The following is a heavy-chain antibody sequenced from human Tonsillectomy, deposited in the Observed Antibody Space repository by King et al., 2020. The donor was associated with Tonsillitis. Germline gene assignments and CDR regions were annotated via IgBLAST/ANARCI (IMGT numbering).Heavy chain of an antibody. V-gene: IGHV3-7*01. Sequence: VQLVESGGGLVQPGGSLRLSCAASGFTFSSYWMSWVRQAPGKGLELVANIKQDGSEKYYVDSVKGRFTISRDNAKNSLYLQMNSLRAEDTAVYYCARLSGSYSDYFDYWGQGTLVTVSS. CDR2: IKQDGSEK. J-gene: IGHJ4*02. CDR3: ARLSGSYSDYFDY. CDR1: GFTFSSYW. D-gene: IGHD1-26*01.